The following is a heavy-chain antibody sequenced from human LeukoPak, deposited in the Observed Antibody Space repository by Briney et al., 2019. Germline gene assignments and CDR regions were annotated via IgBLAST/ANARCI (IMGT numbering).Heavy chain of an antibody. J-gene: IGHJ4*02. Sequence: TGGSLRLSCAVSGFSLTRHGMHWVRQGPGKGPEWVAFIGYDGTYKYYADSVKGRFTISRDTSESTLYLLMDSMRAEDTAVYFCMGEVDSLDYWGQGTLVTVSS. CDR1: GFSLTRHG. D-gene: IGHD3-16*01. CDR3: MGEVDSLDY. CDR2: IGYDGTYK. V-gene: IGHV3-30*02.